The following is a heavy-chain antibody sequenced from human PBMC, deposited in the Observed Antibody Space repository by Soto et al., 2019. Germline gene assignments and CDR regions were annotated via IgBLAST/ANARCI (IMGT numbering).Heavy chain of an antibody. D-gene: IGHD2-15*01. Sequence: GGSLRLSCAASGFTFSSYAMHWVRQAPGKGLEWVAVISYDGSNKYYADSVKGRFTISRDNSKNTLYLQMNSLRAEDTAVYYCLRGYCSGGSCSTDFWAQRTLVTVSS. CDR1: GFTFSSYA. CDR3: LRGYCSGGSCSTDF. CDR2: ISYDGSNK. J-gene: IGHJ4*02. V-gene: IGHV3-30-3*01.